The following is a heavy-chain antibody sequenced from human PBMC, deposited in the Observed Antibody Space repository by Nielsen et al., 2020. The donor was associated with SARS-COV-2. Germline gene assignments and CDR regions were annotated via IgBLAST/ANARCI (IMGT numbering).Heavy chain of an antibody. Sequence: SETLSLTCAVYGGSFSGYYWSWIRQPPGKGLEWIGEINHSGSTNYNPSLKSRVTISVDTSKNQFSLKLSSVTAADTAVYYCARDTRVAVAAIYYYYYMDVWGKGTTVTVSS. V-gene: IGHV4-34*01. D-gene: IGHD6-19*01. J-gene: IGHJ6*03. CDR2: INHSGST. CDR3: ARDTRVAVAAIYYYYYMDV. CDR1: GGSFSGYY.